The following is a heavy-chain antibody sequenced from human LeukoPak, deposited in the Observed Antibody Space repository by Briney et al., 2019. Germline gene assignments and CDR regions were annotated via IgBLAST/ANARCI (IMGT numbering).Heavy chain of an antibody. J-gene: IGHJ6*02. D-gene: IGHD1-26*01. CDR2: IYHSGST. Sequence: PSETLSLTCAVSGGSISSSNWWSWVRQPPGKGLEWIGEIYHSGSTNYNPSLKSRVTISVDKSKNQFSLKLSSVTAADTAVYYCARTRREAVLYYYYYGMDVWGQGTTVTVSS. CDR1: GGSISSSNW. CDR3: ARTRREAVLYYYYYGMDV. V-gene: IGHV4-4*02.